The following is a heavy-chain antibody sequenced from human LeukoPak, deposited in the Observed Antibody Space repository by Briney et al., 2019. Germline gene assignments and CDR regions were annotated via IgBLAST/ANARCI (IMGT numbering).Heavy chain of an antibody. CDR3: ARGVIAAAGGNNWFDP. CDR1: GFTFSSYA. CDR2: ISSSGSTI. D-gene: IGHD6-13*01. Sequence: GGSLRLSCEASGFTFSSYAMSWVRQAPGKGLEWISYISSSGSTIYYADSVKGRFTISRDNAKNSLYLQMNSLRAEDTAVYYCARGVIAAAGGNNWFDPWGQGTLVTVSS. V-gene: IGHV3-48*04. J-gene: IGHJ5*02.